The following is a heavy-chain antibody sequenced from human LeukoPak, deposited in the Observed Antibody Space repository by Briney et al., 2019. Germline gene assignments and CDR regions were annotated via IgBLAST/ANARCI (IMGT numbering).Heavy chain of an antibody. Sequence: GGSLRLSCAASGFSVGYNYVSWVRQAPGKGLEWVSVIYSGGSGGRIYYADSVKGRFTTSRDNSTNTLYLQMNSLKAEDTAVYYCTRGNGQMGYYFDCWGQGTLVTVSS. J-gene: IGHJ4*02. D-gene: IGHD1-1*01. V-gene: IGHV3-53*01. CDR1: GFSVGYNY. CDR2: IYSGGSGGRI. CDR3: TRGNGQMGYYFDC.